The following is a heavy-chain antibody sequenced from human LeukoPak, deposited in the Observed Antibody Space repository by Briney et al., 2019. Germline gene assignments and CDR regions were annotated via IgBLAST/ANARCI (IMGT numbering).Heavy chain of an antibody. Sequence: GGSLRLSCAASGFTFSSYGMHWVRQAPGKGLEWVAFIRYDGSNKYYADSVKGRFTISRDNSKNTLYLQMNSLRAEDTAVYYCAKVRYYYDSSGQREGFDYWGQGTLVTVSS. D-gene: IGHD3-22*01. CDR3: AKVRYYYDSSGQREGFDY. J-gene: IGHJ4*02. V-gene: IGHV3-30*02. CDR1: GFTFSSYG. CDR2: IRYDGSNK.